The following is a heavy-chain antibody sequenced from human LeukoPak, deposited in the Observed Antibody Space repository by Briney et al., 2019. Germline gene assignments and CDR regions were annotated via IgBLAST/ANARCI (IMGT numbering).Heavy chain of an antibody. CDR1: GGSISSYY. Sequence: SETLSLTCTVSGGSISSYYWSWIRQPPGKGLELIGYIYYSGSTNYNPSLKSRVTISVDTSKNQFSLKLSSVTAADTAVYYCARAGSGYYFYYFDYWGQGTLVTVSS. V-gene: IGHV4-59*01. J-gene: IGHJ4*02. D-gene: IGHD3-22*01. CDR2: IYYSGST. CDR3: ARAGSGYYFYYFDY.